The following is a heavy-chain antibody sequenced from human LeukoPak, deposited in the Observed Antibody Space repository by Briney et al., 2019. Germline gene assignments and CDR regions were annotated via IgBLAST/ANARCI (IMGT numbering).Heavy chain of an antibody. V-gene: IGHV3-21*01. J-gene: IGHJ3*02. CDR1: GFTFSSYS. CDR2: ISSSSSYI. D-gene: IGHD3-3*01. Sequence: GGSLRLSCAASGFTFSSYSMNWVRQAPGKGLEWVSSISSSSSYIYYADSVKGRFTISRDNAKNSLYLQKSSLTAEDTAVYYCARYAMLGCWSGFFPSDAFDIWGQGTMVTVSS. CDR3: ARYAMLGCWSGFFPSDAFDI.